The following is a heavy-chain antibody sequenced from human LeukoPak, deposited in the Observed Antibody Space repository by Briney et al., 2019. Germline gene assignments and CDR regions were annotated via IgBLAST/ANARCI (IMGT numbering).Heavy chain of an antibody. V-gene: IGHV3-48*03. D-gene: IGHD3-22*01. CDR1: GFTFSIYA. J-gene: IGHJ4*02. Sequence: PGGSLRLSCAPSGFTFSIYAMIWVRQAPGKGLEWVSYISSSGSTIYYADSVKGRFTISRDNAKNSLYLQMNSLRAEDTAVYYCARSYYDSSGYYPYYFDYWGQGTLVTVSS. CDR2: ISSSGSTI. CDR3: ARSYYDSSGYYPYYFDY.